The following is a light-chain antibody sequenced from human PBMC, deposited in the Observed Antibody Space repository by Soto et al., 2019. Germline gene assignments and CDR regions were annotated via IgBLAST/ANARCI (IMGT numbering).Light chain of an antibody. CDR3: TSFTISNTWV. Sequence: QSALTQPASVSGSPGQSITISCTGTSSDVGGYNYVSWFQQHPGKAPKLLIYEVNNRPSGLSNRFSGSKSGNTASLTISGLQADDEADYYCTSFTISNTWVFGGGTKLTVL. CDR2: EVN. J-gene: IGLJ3*02. V-gene: IGLV2-14*01. CDR1: SSDVGGYNY.